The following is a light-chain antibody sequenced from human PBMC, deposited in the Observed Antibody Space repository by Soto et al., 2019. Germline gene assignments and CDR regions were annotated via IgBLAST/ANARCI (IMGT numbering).Light chain of an antibody. V-gene: IGLV2-14*01. CDR1: SSDVGDYNY. J-gene: IGLJ1*01. CDR3: SSYTGTTTAV. CDR2: EVG. Sequence: QSALTQPASVSGSPGQSITISCTGTSSDVGDYNYVTWYQQHPGKAPKLMIYEVGNRPSGVSDRFSGSKSGNTASLTISGLQAEDEADYYCSSYTGTTTAVFGTGTKVTVL.